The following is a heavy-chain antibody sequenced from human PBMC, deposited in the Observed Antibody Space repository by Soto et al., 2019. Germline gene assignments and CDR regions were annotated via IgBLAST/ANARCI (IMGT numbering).Heavy chain of an antibody. D-gene: IGHD2-15*01. CDR1: GYTFTSYG. CDR3: AREEGPGFCSGGSCYDY. Sequence: ASVKVSFKASGYTFTSYGISWVRQAPGQGLEWMGWISAYNGNTNYAQKLQGRVTMTTDTSTSTAYMELRSLRSDDTAVYYCAREEGPGFCSGGSCYDYWGQGTLVTVPS. V-gene: IGHV1-18*01. CDR2: ISAYNGNT. J-gene: IGHJ4*02.